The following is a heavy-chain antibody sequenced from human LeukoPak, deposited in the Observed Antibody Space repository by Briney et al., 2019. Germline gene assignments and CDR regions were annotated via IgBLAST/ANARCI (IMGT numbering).Heavy chain of an antibody. V-gene: IGHV1-46*01. CDR1: GYSFTSYY. D-gene: IGHD3-10*01. J-gene: IGHJ2*01. CDR2: INPSGGST. Sequence: ASVKVSCKASGYSFTSYYMHWVRQAPGQGLEWMGIINPSGGSTSYAQKFQGRVTMTRDTSTSTVYMELSSLRSEDTAVYYCARDLGGGSYGWGKFELWGRGTLVAVSS. CDR3: ARDLGGGSYGWGKFEL.